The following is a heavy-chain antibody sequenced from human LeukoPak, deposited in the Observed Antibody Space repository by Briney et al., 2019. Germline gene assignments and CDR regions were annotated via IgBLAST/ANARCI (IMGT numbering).Heavy chain of an antibody. J-gene: IGHJ4*02. D-gene: IGHD6-13*01. CDR2: ISYDGNNK. CDR1: GFTFAIYA. V-gene: IGHV3-30-3*01. Sequence: GGSLRLSCAASGFTFAIYAMHWVCQAPGKGLEWVAVISYDGNNKYYADSVKGRFTISRDNSKNTLYLQMNSLRAEDTAVYYCARGPYSSNWYVDYWGQGTLVTVAS. CDR3: ARGPYSSNWYVDY.